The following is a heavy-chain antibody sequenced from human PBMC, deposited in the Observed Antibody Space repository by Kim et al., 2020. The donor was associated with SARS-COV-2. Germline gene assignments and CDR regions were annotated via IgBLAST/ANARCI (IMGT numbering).Heavy chain of an antibody. Sequence: SETLSLTCTVSGGSISSGSYYWSWIRQPAGKGLEWIGRIYTSGSTNYNPSLKSRVTISVDTSKNQFSLKLSSVTAADTAVYYCARDRSYYDFWSGYFYAFDIWGQGKMVTVSS. V-gene: IGHV4-61*02. CDR3: ARDRSYYDFWSGYFYAFDI. CDR2: IYTSGST. CDR1: GGSISSGSYY. D-gene: IGHD3-3*01. J-gene: IGHJ3*02.